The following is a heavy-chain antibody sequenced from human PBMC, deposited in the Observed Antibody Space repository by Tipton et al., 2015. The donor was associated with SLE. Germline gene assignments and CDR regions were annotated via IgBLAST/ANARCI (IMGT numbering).Heavy chain of an antibody. CDR1: GGSISDYF. V-gene: IGHV4-34*01. D-gene: IGHD3-22*01. Sequence: TLSLTCGVSGGSISDYFWSWIRQPPGKGLEWIGEINHSGPTDYNPSLKSRVTISVDTSKNQFSLKLSSVTAADTAVYYCARESEYSDTSGYYSWYFDLWGRGTLVTVSS. CDR2: INHSGPT. CDR3: ARESEYSDTSGYYSWYFDL. J-gene: IGHJ2*01.